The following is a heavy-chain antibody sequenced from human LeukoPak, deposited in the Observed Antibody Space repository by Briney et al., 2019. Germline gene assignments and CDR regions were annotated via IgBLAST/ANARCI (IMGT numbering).Heavy chain of an antibody. CDR2: INHSGST. CDR1: GGSFSGYY. CDR3: AIPTPYDYVWGSYRDAFDI. J-gene: IGHJ3*02. D-gene: IGHD3-16*02. V-gene: IGHV4-34*01. Sequence: SETLSLTCAVYGGSFSGYYWSWIRQPPGKGLEWIGEINHSGSTNYNPSLKSRVTISVDTSKNQFSLKLSSVTAADTAVYYCAIPTPYDYVWGSYRDAFDIWGQGTMVTVSS.